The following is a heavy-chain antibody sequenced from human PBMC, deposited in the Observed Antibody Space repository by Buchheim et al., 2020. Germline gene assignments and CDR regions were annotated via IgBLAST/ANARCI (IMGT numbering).Heavy chain of an antibody. CDR2: VYYSGNT. CDR3: ARDRLRNWFDS. V-gene: IGHV4-59*12. D-gene: IGHD4-17*01. Sequence: QVQLQESGPGLVKPSETLSLTCTVSGGSISTYYWNWIRQSPGKGLEWIGYVYYSGNTNYNTSLKSRVTMSVDTSKNQFTLKLRSVTAADTAVYYCARDRLRNWFDSWGQRTL. CDR1: GGSISTYY. J-gene: IGHJ5*01.